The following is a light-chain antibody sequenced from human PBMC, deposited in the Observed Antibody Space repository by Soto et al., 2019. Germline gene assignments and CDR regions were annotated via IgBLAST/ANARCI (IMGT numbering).Light chain of an antibody. CDR2: VVT. Sequence: VLAQPASVSGSPGQSIAISCTGTSSDVGGYDYVSWYQQHPDKAPKLMIYVVTKRPSGVSNRFSGSMSGNSASLTISGLHPGDEADSSCSSLTSGSTRVFGSGTKVAVL. J-gene: IGLJ1*01. CDR1: SSDVGGYDY. CDR3: SSLTSGSTRV. V-gene: IGLV2-14*01.